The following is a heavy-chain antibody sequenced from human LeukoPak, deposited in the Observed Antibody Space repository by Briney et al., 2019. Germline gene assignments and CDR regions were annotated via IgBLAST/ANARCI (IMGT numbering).Heavy chain of an antibody. Sequence: GGSLRLSCAASGFTFSNYPMDWVRQAPGKGLEWVSYISSSSTYIYYADSVKGPFTISRDNAKNSLYLQMNSLRAEDTAVYYCARDMTTARFDNWGQGTLVTVSS. V-gene: IGHV3-21*01. CDR2: ISSSSTYI. CDR3: ARDMTTARFDN. D-gene: IGHD4-17*01. CDR1: GFTFSNYP. J-gene: IGHJ4*02.